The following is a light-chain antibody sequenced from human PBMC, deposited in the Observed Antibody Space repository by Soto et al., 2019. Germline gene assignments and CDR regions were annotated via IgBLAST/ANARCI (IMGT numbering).Light chain of an antibody. CDR1: SSDVGGYKY. V-gene: IGLV2-14*03. CDR3: SSYTSNTRGKV. Sequence: QSVLTQPASVSGSPGQSITISCTGTSSDVGGYKYVSWYQQHPGKAPKLMIYDVSYRPSGVSNRFSGSKSGNTASLTISGLQAEDEANYYCSSYTSNTRGKVFGTGTQVTGL. J-gene: IGLJ1*01. CDR2: DVS.